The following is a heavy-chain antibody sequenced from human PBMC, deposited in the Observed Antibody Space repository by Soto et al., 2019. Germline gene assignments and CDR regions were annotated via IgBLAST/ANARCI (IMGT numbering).Heavy chain of an antibody. J-gene: IGHJ4*02. V-gene: IGHV1-3*01. CDR3: ARVIGYYSFIDY. CDR1: GYTFTSYA. D-gene: IGHD3-22*01. Sequence: SVKVSCKASGYTFTSYAMHWVRQAPGQRLEWMGWINAGNGNTKYSQKFQGRVTITRDTSASTAYMELSSLRSEDTAVYYCARVIGYYSFIDYWGQGTLVTVSS. CDR2: INAGNGNT.